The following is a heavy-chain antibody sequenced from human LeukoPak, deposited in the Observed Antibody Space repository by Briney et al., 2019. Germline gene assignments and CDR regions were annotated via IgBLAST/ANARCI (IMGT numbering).Heavy chain of an antibody. J-gene: IGHJ4*02. V-gene: IGHV1-46*01. D-gene: IGHD3-16*01. CDR3: ARYRHLYY. Sequence: ASVKVSCKASGYTFTSNYIRWVRQAPGQGLEWMGMIYPRDGSTSYAQKFQGRVTVTRDTSTSTVHMELSGLRSEDTAMYYCARYRHLYYWGQGTLVTVSS. CDR1: GYTFTSNY. CDR2: IYPRDGST.